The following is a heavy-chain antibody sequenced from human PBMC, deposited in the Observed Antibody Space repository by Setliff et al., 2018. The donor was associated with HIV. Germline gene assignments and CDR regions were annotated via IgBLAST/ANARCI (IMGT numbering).Heavy chain of an antibody. V-gene: IGHV3-23*01. J-gene: IGHJ4*02. Sequence: LRLSCEASGFTLRSYAMYWVRQAPGKGLEWVAGISGAGATTYYADSVKGRFTISRDNSKDTLYLQMNSLRAEDTAVYYCAKDGYSDYLNSYFDYWGQGTLVT. CDR1: GFTLRSYA. CDR3: AKDGYSDYLNSYFDY. CDR2: ISGAGATT. D-gene: IGHD4-17*01.